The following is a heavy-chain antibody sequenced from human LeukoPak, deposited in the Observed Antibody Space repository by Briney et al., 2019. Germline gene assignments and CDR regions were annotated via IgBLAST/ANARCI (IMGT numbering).Heavy chain of an antibody. Sequence: ASVKVSCKASGYTFTSYYMHWVRQAPGQGLEWMGIINPSGGSTSYAQKFRGRVTMTRDTSTSTVYMELSSLRSEDTAVYYCARDNRLRLGELSPSYYSDYWGQGTLVTVSS. CDR1: GYTFTSYY. V-gene: IGHV1-46*01. CDR2: INPSGGST. J-gene: IGHJ4*02. CDR3: ARDNRLRLGELSPSYYSDY. D-gene: IGHD3-16*02.